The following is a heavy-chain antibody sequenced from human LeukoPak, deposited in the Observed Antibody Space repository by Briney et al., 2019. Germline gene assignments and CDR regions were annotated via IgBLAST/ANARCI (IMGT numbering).Heavy chain of an antibody. CDR1: GGTLNSHI. Sequence: ASVKVSCKTSGGTLNSHIFSWVRQAPGQGLEWMGKITPIIDTAKYSQKSQGRVTITADKSTTTVYMELSSLKSGDTAVYYCTRVNLRGSQYNWFDPWGQGTLVTVSS. D-gene: IGHD1-26*01. J-gene: IGHJ5*02. V-gene: IGHV1-69*08. CDR2: ITPIIDTA. CDR3: TRVNLRGSQYNWFDP.